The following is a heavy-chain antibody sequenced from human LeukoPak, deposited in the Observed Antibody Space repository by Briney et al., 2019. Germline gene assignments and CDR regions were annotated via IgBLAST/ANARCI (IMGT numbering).Heavy chain of an antibody. CDR2: ISSSSSYI. Sequence: SISSSSSYIYYADSVKGRFTISRDNAKNSLYLQMNSLRAEDTAVYYCAATIVVVTVDAFDIWGQGTMVTVSS. J-gene: IGHJ3*02. V-gene: IGHV3-21*01. CDR3: AATIVVVTVDAFDI. D-gene: IGHD2-21*02.